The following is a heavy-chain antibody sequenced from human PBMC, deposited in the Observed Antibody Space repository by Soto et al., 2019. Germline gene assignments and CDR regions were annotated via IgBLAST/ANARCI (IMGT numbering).Heavy chain of an antibody. CDR1: GFIFSSYA. D-gene: IGHD2-2*02. V-gene: IGHV3-23*02. CDR2: ITGSSDYT. J-gene: IGHJ4*02. Sequence: GGSLRLSCEASGFIFSSYAMNWVRQAPGKGLQWVSSITGSSDYTSYIASVKGRFTISRDDSKNTLYLQMNSLKTEDTAVYYCTLGYCSSTSCYSLDYWGQGTLVTVSS. CDR3: TLGYCSSTSCYSLDY.